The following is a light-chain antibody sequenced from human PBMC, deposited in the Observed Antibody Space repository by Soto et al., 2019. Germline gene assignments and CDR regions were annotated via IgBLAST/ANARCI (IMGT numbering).Light chain of an antibody. Sequence: EIVLTQSPGTLSLSPGERATLSCRASQSVSSRLAWYQHRTGQAPTLLISGASSRASGVPVRFSGSGSGTYFTRTISRLQPEDFAVYYCQQYGGSPITFGQGTRLEIK. CDR2: GAS. CDR1: QSVSSR. CDR3: QQYGGSPIT. J-gene: IGKJ5*01. V-gene: IGKV3-20*01.